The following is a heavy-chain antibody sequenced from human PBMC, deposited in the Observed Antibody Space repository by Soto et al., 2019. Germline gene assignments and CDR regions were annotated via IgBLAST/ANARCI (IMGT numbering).Heavy chain of an antibody. CDR2: IIPILGIT. D-gene: IGHD6-13*01. V-gene: IGHV1-69*02. J-gene: IGHJ3*02. CDR3: ARRIAAVHDAFDI. CDR1: GGTFSSYT. Sequence: GASVKVSCKASGGTFSSYTISWVRQAPGQGLEWMGRIIPILGITNYAQKFQGRVTITADKSTSTAYMELSSLRPEDTAVYYCARRIAAVHDAFDIWGQGTMVTVAS.